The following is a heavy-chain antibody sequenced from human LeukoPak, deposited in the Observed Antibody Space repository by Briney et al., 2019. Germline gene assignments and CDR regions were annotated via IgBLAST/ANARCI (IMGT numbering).Heavy chain of an antibody. D-gene: IGHD3-22*01. CDR3: ARDAGYYYESSAYYDGGDY. CDR1: GFPFEDYG. CDR2: INWNDKSL. J-gene: IGHJ4*02. V-gene: IGHV3-20*04. Sequence: TGGSLRLSCVASGFPFEDYGMSWVRHVPGKGLEWVSGINWNDKSLYYVDSVKGRFTISRDNAKNSLYLQMNSLRAEDTALYYCARDAGYYYESSAYYDGGDYWGQGTLVTVSS.